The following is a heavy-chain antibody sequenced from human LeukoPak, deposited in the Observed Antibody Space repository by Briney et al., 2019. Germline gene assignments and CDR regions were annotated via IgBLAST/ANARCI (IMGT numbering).Heavy chain of an antibody. CDR2: IQYDGSQK. D-gene: IGHD3-16*01. CDR3: ARDLLSLPHKYFDS. J-gene: IGHJ4*02. V-gene: IGHV3-30*02. Sequence: GGSLRLSCAASGFSFSNYGMHWVRQAPGKGLEWVAYIQYDGSQKYYGDSVKGRFTISRDNSKNTVHLQVNSLRDEDTALYYCARDLLSLPHKYFDSWGQGTLVTVSS. CDR1: GFSFSNYG.